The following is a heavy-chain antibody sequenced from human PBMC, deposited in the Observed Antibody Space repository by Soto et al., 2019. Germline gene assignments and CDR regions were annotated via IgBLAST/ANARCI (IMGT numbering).Heavy chain of an antibody. CDR1: GGSVGSGAYY. CDR2: IQYSGGT. D-gene: IGHD3-10*02. Sequence: PSETLSLTCTVSGGSVGSGAYYWSWIRQPPGNALEWIGYIQYSGGTNYNSSLKSRVTISVDRSRNQFSLKLTSVTAADTAFYYCARHDYSDRNFDIWGQVTMVTVSS. V-gene: IGHV4-61*08. CDR3: ARHDYSDRNFDI. J-gene: IGHJ3*02.